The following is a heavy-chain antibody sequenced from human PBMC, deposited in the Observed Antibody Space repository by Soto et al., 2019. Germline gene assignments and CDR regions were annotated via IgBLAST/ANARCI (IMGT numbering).Heavy chain of an antibody. V-gene: IGHV1-3*05. CDR3: ARSAIRPSGGLIGPVDF. D-gene: IGHD3-16*02. CDR2: INAANGNT. CDR1: GYTFTAYA. J-gene: IGHJ4*02. Sequence: QVKLVQSGAEEKKPGASVKVSCETSGYTFTAYAIHWVRQAPGQRLEWMGWINAANGNTRYAQKFQTRLTITRDTSASTAYMDLSSLRFEDTAVYYCARSAIRPSGGLIGPVDFWGQGNLVAVSS.